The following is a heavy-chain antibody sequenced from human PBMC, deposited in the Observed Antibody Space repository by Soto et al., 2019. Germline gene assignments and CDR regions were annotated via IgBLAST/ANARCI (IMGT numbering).Heavy chain of an antibody. CDR3: ARDSALDY. CDR2: ISSSSKT. V-gene: IGHV3-21*01. CDR1: GFTFSSYS. Sequence: GGSLRLSCAASGFTFSSYSMNWVRQAPGKGLEWVSSISSSSKTYYADSVKGRFTISRDNAKNSLYLQMNSLRAEDTAVYYCARDSALDYWGQGTLVTVSS. J-gene: IGHJ4*02.